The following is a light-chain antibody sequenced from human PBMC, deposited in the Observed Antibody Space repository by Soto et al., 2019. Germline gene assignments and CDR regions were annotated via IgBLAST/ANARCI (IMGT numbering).Light chain of an antibody. CDR3: SSYTSSTTYV. J-gene: IGLJ1*01. CDR2: EVS. Sequence: QSVLTQPASVSVSPGQSTTISCTGTSSDVGGYNYVSWYQQHPGKAPKLIIYEVSNRPSGVSNRFSGSKSGNTASLTISGLQAEDEADYYCSSYTSSTTYVFGTGTKVTVL. V-gene: IGLV2-14*01. CDR1: SSDVGGYNY.